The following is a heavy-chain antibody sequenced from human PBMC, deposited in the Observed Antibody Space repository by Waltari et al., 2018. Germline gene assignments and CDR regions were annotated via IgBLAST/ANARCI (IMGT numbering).Heavy chain of an antibody. J-gene: IGHJ4*02. Sequence: EVQLVESGGGLVKPGGSLRLSCAASGFTFSSYSMNWVRLAPGKGLEWVSSISSSSSYIYYADSVKGRFTISRDNAKNSLYLQMNSLRAEDTAVYYCARDKWRYSGSYFGYFDYWGQGTLVTVSS. V-gene: IGHV3-21*01. CDR1: GFTFSSYS. CDR2: ISSSSSYI. D-gene: IGHD1-26*01. CDR3: ARDKWRYSGSYFGYFDY.